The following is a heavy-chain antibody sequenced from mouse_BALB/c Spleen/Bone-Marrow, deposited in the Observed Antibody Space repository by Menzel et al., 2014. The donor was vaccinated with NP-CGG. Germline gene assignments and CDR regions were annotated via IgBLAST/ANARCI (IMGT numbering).Heavy chain of an antibody. Sequence: EVQVVESGPSLVKPSQTLSLTCSVTGDSITSGYWNWIRKFPGNKLEYMGYISYSGSTYYNPSLKSRISITRDTSKSQYYLQLNSVTTEDTATYYCARGGGSSYNYAMDYWGQGTSVTVSS. V-gene: IGHV3-8*02. D-gene: IGHD1-1*01. CDR3: ARGGGSSYNYAMDY. CDR1: GDSITSGY. J-gene: IGHJ4*01. CDR2: ISYSGST.